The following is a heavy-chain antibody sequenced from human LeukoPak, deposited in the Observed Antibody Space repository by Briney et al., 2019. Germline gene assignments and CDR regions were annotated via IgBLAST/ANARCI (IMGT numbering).Heavy chain of an antibody. D-gene: IGHD3-10*01. Sequence: GESLKISCQGSGYSFDNYWIAWVRQMPGKGLALMGVIYPADSDTKYSPSLQGQVTISADKSINTAYMQWSSLKASDTAIYYCARHTSALSHDFWGQGTLVTVSS. CDR2: IYPADSDT. CDR3: ARHTSALSHDF. V-gene: IGHV5-51*01. CDR1: GYSFDNYW. J-gene: IGHJ4*02.